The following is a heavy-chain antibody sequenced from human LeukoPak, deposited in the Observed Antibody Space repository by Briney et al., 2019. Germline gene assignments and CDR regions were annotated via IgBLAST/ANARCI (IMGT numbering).Heavy chain of an antibody. Sequence: GGSLRLSCEASGFTFSDYYMSWVRQAPGKGLEWVSYISSSSSYTKYADSVKGRFTISRDSAKNSLYLQVNSLRAEDTAVYYCARGTGTTAYFDYWGQGTLVTVSS. CDR2: ISSSSSYT. J-gene: IGHJ4*02. V-gene: IGHV3-11*06. CDR1: GFTFSDYY. D-gene: IGHD1-1*01. CDR3: ARGTGTTAYFDY.